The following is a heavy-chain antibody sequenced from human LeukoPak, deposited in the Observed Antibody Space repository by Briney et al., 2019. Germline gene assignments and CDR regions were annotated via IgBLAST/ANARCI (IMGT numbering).Heavy chain of an antibody. Sequence: ASVKVSCKASGYTFTSYGISWVRQAPGQGLEWMGWISAYNGNTNYAQKLQGRVTMTTDTSTSTAYMELRSLRSDDTAVYYCAIHPKDDRYYYDSSGYWAGFDYWGQGTLVTVSS. J-gene: IGHJ4*02. D-gene: IGHD3-22*01. CDR3: AIHPKDDRYYYDSSGYWAGFDY. CDR2: ISAYNGNT. CDR1: GYTFTSYG. V-gene: IGHV1-18*01.